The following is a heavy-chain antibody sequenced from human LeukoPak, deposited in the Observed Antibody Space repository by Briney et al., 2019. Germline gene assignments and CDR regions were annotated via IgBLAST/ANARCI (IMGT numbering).Heavy chain of an antibody. Sequence: RPSQTLSLTCTVSGGSISSSSYYWSWIRQPAGKGLEWIGRIYTSGSTNYNPSLKSRVTISVGTSKNQFSLKLSSVTAADTAVYYCARGTPGIAADPWGQGTLVTVSS. CDR2: IYTSGST. D-gene: IGHD6-13*01. CDR1: GGSISSSSYY. V-gene: IGHV4-61*02. J-gene: IGHJ5*02. CDR3: ARGTPGIAADP.